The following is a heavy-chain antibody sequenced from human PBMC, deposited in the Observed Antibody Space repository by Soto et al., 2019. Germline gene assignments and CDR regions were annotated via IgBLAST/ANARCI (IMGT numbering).Heavy chain of an antibody. Sequence: GESLKISCAASGFIFTGYSMNWVRQAPGKGLEWVSSISSTTNYIYYGDSMKGRFTISRDNAKNSLYLEMNSLRAEDTAVYYCARESEDLTSNFDYWGQGTLVTVSS. CDR1: GFIFTGYS. J-gene: IGHJ4*02. V-gene: IGHV3-21*06. CDR2: ISSTTNYI. CDR3: ARESEDLTSNFDY.